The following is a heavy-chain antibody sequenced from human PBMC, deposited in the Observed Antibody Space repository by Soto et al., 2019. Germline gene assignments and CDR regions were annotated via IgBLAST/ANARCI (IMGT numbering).Heavy chain of an antibody. D-gene: IGHD3-22*01. Sequence: PSETLSLTCTVSGGSVSSGSYYWSWIRQPPGKGLEWIGYIYYSGSTNYNPSLKSRVTISVDTSKNQFSLKLSSVTAADTAVYYCARVDRYDSSGYYWLIFAFDIWGQGTLVTVSS. CDR1: GGSVSSGSYY. CDR3: ARVDRYDSSGYYWLIFAFDI. V-gene: IGHV4-61*01. J-gene: IGHJ3*02. CDR2: IYYSGST.